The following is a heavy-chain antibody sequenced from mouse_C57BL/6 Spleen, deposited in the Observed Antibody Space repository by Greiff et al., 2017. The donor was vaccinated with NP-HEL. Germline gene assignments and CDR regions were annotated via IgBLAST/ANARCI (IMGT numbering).Heavy chain of an antibody. CDR1: GYTFTSYW. D-gene: IGHD3-1*01. V-gene: IGHV1-7*01. CDR3: ARSGARYYYAMDY. CDR2: INPSSGYT. J-gene: IGHJ4*01. Sequence: VQLQQSGAELAKPGASVKLSCKASGYTFTSYWMHWVKQRPGKGLEWIGYINPSSGYTKYNQKFKDKATLTADKSSSTAYMQLSSLTYEDSAVYYCARSGARYYYAMDYWGQGTSVTVSS.